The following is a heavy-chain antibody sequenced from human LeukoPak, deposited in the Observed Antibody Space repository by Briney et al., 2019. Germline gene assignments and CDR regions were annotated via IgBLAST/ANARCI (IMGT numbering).Heavy chain of an antibody. V-gene: IGHV4-39*07. D-gene: IGHD6-6*01. CDR2: IYYSGST. CDR3: ARGKREYSSSSGYYFDY. Sequence: SETLSLTCTVSGGSISSSSYYWGWIRQPPGKGLEWIGSIYYSGSTYYNPSLKSRVTISVDTSKNQFSLKLSSVTAADTAVYYCARGKREYSSSSGYYFDYWGQGTLVTVSS. J-gene: IGHJ4*02. CDR1: GGSISSSSYY.